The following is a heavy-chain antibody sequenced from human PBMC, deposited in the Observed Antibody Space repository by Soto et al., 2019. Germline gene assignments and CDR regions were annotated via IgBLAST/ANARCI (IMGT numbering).Heavy chain of an antibody. CDR1: GGSISSGDYY. J-gene: IGHJ6*02. CDR2: IYYSGST. D-gene: IGHD4-17*01. V-gene: IGHV4-30-4*01. Sequence: QVQLQESGPGLVKPSQTLSLTCTVSGGSISSGDYYWSWIRQPPGKGLEWIGYIYYSGSTYYNPSLKSRVTISVDPSKNQFSLKLSPVTAADTAVYYCARSYDYVFDYYGMDVWGQGTTVTVSS. CDR3: ARSYDYVFDYYGMDV.